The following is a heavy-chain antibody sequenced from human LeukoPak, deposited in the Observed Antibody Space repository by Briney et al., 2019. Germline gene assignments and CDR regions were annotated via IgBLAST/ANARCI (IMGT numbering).Heavy chain of an antibody. D-gene: IGHD5-12*01. Sequence: ASVKVSCKASGYTFTGYYMHWVRQAPRQGLEWMGWINPISGGTDYAQKFQGRVTLTTDASISTAYMEISRLRSDDTAVYFCASGYDWGAYWGQGTLVTVSS. CDR2: INPISGGT. CDR1: GYTFTGYY. CDR3: ASGYDWGAY. V-gene: IGHV1-2*02. J-gene: IGHJ4*02.